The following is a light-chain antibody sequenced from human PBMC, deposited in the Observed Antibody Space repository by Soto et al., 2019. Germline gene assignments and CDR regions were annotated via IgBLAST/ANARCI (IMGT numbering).Light chain of an antibody. CDR2: GAS. J-gene: IGKJ1*01. CDR3: QQYEAVVT. CDR1: QSVSSN. V-gene: IGKV3-15*01. Sequence: EIVMTQSPGTLSVSPGERATLSCRASQSVSSNLAWYQQKPGQAPRLLIYGASTRATGIPARFSGRGSGTEFTLTISSLQSEDFAVYYCQQYEAVVTFGQGTKVEI.